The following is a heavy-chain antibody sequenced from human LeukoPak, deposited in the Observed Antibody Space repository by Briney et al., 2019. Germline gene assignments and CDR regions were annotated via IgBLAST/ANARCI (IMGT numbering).Heavy chain of an antibody. CDR1: GGSISSYY. V-gene: IGHV4-4*07. Sequence: PSETLSLTCTVSGGSISSYYWSWIRQPAGKGLEWIGRIYTSGSTNYNPSLKSRVTMSVDTSKNQFSLKLSSVTAADTAVYYCASTRGYYYGSGSYQGPDAAFDIWGQGTMVTVSS. CDR3: ASTRGYYYGSGSYQGPDAAFDI. D-gene: IGHD3-10*01. J-gene: IGHJ3*02. CDR2: IYTSGST.